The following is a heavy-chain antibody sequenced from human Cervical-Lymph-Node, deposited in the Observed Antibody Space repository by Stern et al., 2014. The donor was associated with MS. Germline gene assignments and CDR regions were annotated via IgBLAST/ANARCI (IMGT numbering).Heavy chain of an antibody. CDR3: ARDRRAFLDY. CDR1: GFSFGTSW. D-gene: IGHD2/OR15-2a*01. V-gene: IGHV3-7*01. CDR2: IRQDGYDK. J-gene: IGHJ4*02. Sequence: EDQLVESGGGLVQPGGSLRLSCVASGFSFGTSWMSWVRQPPGRGLEWVANIRQDGYDKFYVYSVKGRFTISRDNARNSLYLQMNSLTVADTAVYYCARDRRAFLDYWGQGTHVAVSS.